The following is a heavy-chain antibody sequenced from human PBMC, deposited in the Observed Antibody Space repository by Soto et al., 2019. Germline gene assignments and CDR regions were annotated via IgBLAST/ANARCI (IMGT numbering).Heavy chain of an antibody. Sequence: PGGSLRLSCAASGFTFSSYWMHWVRQAPGKGLVWVSRINSDGSSTSYADSVKGRFTISRDNAKNTLYLQMNSLRAEDTAVYYCAKSFGAGATGYAFDIWGQGTMVTVSS. J-gene: IGHJ3*02. V-gene: IGHV3-74*01. CDR2: INSDGSST. D-gene: IGHD3-10*01. CDR3: AKSFGAGATGYAFDI. CDR1: GFTFSSYW.